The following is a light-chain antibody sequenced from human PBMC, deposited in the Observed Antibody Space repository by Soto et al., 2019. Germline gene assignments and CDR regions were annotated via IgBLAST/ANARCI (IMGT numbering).Light chain of an antibody. CDR1: SSNIGSNT. CDR2: SNN. CDR3: AAWDDSLKGVV. V-gene: IGLV1-44*01. J-gene: IGLJ2*01. Sequence: QSVLTQPPSASGTPGQRVTISCSGSSSNIGSNTVNWYQQLPGTAPKLLIYSNNQRPSGVPDRFSDSKSGTSASLAISGLQSEDEADYYCAAWDDSLKGVVFGGGTKLTVL.